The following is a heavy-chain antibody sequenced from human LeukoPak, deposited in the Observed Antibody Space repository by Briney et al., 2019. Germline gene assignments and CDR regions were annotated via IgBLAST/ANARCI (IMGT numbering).Heavy chain of an antibody. J-gene: IGHJ4*02. CDR2: ISASGGDT. Sequence: PGGSLRLSCAPSGFTFSSYAMTWVRQAPGKGLEWVSGISASGGDTYYADSVKGRFTISRDNSKNTLYLQMNSLRAGDTAVYYCAKPYCSGGTCYSVWDYYLDYWGQGTLVTVSS. CDR3: AKPYCSGGTCYSVWDYYLDY. CDR1: GFTFSSYA. D-gene: IGHD2-15*01. V-gene: IGHV3-23*01.